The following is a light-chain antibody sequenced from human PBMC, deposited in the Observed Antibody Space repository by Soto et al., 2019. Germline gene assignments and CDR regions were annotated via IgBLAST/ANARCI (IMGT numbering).Light chain of an antibody. V-gene: IGLV1-44*01. Sequence: QSVLTQPPSASGTPGQRVTISCSGSSSNIGSNTVNWYQQLPGTAPKLLIYSNNQRPSGVPDRFSGSKAGPSASLAISWLQSEDAAYYYCAAWDDSLNGRVVFGGGTKLTVL. J-gene: IGLJ2*01. CDR3: AAWDDSLNGRVV. CDR2: SNN. CDR1: SSNIGSNT.